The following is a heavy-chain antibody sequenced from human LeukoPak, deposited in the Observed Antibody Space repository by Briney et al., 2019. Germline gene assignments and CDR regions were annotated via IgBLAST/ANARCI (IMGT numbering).Heavy chain of an antibody. CDR2: IYHSGST. J-gene: IGHJ4*02. CDR3: ASSPPDY. Sequence: SETLSLTCAVSGGSISSGGYSWSWIRQPPGKGLEWIGYIYHSGSTYYIPSLKSRVTISVDRSKNQFSLKLSSVTAADTAVYYCASSPPDYWGQGTLVTVSS. CDR1: GGSISSGGYS. V-gene: IGHV4-30-2*01.